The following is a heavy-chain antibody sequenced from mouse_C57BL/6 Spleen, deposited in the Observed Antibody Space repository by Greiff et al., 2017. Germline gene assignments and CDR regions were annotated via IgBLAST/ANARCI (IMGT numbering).Heavy chain of an antibody. D-gene: IGHD2-4*01. CDR1: GFTFSDYG. J-gene: IGHJ3*01. Sequence: EVQVVESGGGLVKPGGSLKLSCAASGFTFSDYGMHWVRQAPEKGLEWVAYISSGSSTLYYADTVKGRFTISRDNAKNTLFLQMTSLRSEDTAMYYCARNYDYDCWCAYWGQGSLVTVSA. V-gene: IGHV5-17*01. CDR2: ISSGSSTL. CDR3: ARNYDYDCWCAY.